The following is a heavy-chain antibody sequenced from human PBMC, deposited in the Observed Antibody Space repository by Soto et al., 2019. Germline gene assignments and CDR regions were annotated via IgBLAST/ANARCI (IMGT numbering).Heavy chain of an antibody. V-gene: IGHV3-66*01. CDR3: GVGIVVVVAARQNSDAFDI. J-gene: IGHJ3*02. D-gene: IGHD2-15*01. CDR1: GFTVSSNY. CDR2: IYSGGST. Sequence: EVQLVESGGGLVQPGGSLRLSCAASGFTVSSNYMSWVRQAPGKGLEWVSVIYSGGSTYYADSVKGRFTISRDNSKNTLYLQMNGLRAEDTAVYYCGVGIVVVVAARQNSDAFDIWGQGTMVTVSS.